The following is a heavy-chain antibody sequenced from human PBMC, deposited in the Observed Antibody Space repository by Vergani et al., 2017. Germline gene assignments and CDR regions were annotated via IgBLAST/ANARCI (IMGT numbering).Heavy chain of an antibody. D-gene: IGHD6-13*01. CDR2: FDPEDGET. Sequence: QVQLVQSGAEVKKPGASVKVSCKVSGYTLTEFSMHWVRQAPGKGLEWMGGFDPEDGETIYAQKFQGRVTMTEDTSTDTAYMELSSLRSEDTAVYYCATVQQQLVDEKSMAHYYYGMDVWGQGTTVTVSS. J-gene: IGHJ6*02. CDR1: GYTLTEFS. CDR3: ATVQQQLVDEKSMAHYYYGMDV. V-gene: IGHV1-24*01.